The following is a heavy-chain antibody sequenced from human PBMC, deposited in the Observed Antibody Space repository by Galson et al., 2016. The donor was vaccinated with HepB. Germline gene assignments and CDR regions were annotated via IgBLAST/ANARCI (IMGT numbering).Heavy chain of an antibody. CDR1: GYTFTNYA. J-gene: IGHJ6*02. CDR3: AKNLGATVYHYYAFDV. CDR2: INGGTGNT. D-gene: IGHD1-26*01. V-gene: IGHV1-3*01. Sequence: SVKVSCKASGYTFTNYAIHWVRQAPGQRLEWMGWINGGTGNTKYSQKFQGRVTITRDTSASTAYMELSSLRSEDTAVYYCAKNLGATVYHYYAFDVWGQGTTVTVSS.